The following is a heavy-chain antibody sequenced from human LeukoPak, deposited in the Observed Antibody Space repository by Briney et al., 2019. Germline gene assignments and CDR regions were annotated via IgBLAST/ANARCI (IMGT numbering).Heavy chain of an antibody. Sequence: GSSVKVSCKASGGTFSSYAISWVRQAPGKGLEWMGRIIPNFGIANYAQKFQGRVTITADKSTSTTYMELSSLRSEDTAVYYCARDPDYYDSRPCDYWGQGTLVTVSS. V-gene: IGHV1-69*04. CDR3: ARDPDYYDSRPCDY. CDR1: GGTFSSYA. D-gene: IGHD3-22*01. CDR2: IIPNFGIA. J-gene: IGHJ4*02.